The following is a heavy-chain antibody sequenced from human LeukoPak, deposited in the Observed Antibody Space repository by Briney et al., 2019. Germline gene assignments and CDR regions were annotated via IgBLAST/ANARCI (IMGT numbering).Heavy chain of an antibody. CDR3: ARVPEGAVRIFDC. D-gene: IGHD1-14*01. CDR2: IYFSGNT. CDR1: GGSISSYY. V-gene: IGHV4-59*01. Sequence: SETLSLTCSVSGGSISSYYWSWIRQPPGKGLEWIGYIYFSGNTNYNPSLESRVTISVDTSKNQFSLKLSSVTAADTAVYYCARVPEGAVRIFDCWGQGTLVTVSS. J-gene: IGHJ4*02.